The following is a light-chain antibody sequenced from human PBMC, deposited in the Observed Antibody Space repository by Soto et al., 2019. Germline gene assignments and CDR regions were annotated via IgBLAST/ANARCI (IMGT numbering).Light chain of an antibody. Sequence: QSVLTQPASVSGSPGQSITISCTGTSSDVGRYNYVSWYQQHPGKAPKLMMYEVRNRPSGVSSRFSGSKSGNTASLTISGLQAEDEAEYYCNSYTSSTTWVFGGGTKLTVL. CDR3: NSYTSSTTWV. J-gene: IGLJ3*02. V-gene: IGLV2-14*01. CDR2: EVR. CDR1: SSDVGRYNY.